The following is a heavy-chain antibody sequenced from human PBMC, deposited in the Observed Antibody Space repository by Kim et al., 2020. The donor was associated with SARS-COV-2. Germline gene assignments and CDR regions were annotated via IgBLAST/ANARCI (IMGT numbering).Heavy chain of an antibody. CDR3: ARSSPCSSSWGYYYGMDV. Sequence: GGSLRLSCAASGFTFSSYRMNWVRQAPGKGLEWVSSISSSSSYIYYADSVKGRFTISRDNAKNSLYLQMNSLRAEDTAVYYCARSSPCSSSWGYYYGMDVWGQGTTVTVSS. D-gene: IGHD6-13*01. V-gene: IGHV3-21*04. J-gene: IGHJ6*02. CDR1: GFTFSSYR. CDR2: ISSSSSYI.